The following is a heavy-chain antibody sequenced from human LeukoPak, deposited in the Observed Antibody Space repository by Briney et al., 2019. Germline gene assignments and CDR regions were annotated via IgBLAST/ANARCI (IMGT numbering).Heavy chain of an antibody. Sequence: GSLRLSCAASGFTFSSYAMSWVRQTPGKGLEWVSAISGSGGSTYYADSVKGRFTISRDNSKNTLYLQMNSLRAEDTAVYYCAKDNDSGSYYYISSTVFDYWGQGTLVTVSS. J-gene: IGHJ4*02. D-gene: IGHD1-26*01. CDR3: AKDNDSGSYYYISSTVFDY. CDR2: ISGSGGST. CDR1: GFTFSSYA. V-gene: IGHV3-23*01.